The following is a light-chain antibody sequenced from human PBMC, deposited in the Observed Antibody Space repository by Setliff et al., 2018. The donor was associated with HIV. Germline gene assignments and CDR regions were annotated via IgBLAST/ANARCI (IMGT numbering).Light chain of an antibody. V-gene: IGLV1-44*01. CDR1: TSYFRLNT. J-gene: IGLJ2*01. CDR3: AAWDDRLNGPV. CDR2: ANS. Sequence: QSALTQPHSASGAPGQRVTISCSGSTSYFRLNTVNWYQHVLGTAPKLLIYANSQRPSGVPDRFSGSKSATSASLAISWLQSEDEADYYCAAWDDRLNGPVFGGGTKVTVL.